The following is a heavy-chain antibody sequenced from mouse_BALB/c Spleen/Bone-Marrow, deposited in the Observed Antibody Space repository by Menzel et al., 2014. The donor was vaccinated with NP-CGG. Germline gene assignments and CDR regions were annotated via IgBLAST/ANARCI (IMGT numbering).Heavy chain of an antibody. J-gene: IGHJ4*01. V-gene: IGHV5-17*02. CDR3: ARKGAMITHYYAMDY. D-gene: IGHD2-4*01. CDR1: GSTFSSFG. Sequence: EVNVVESGGGLVQPGVSRKLSCAASGSTFSSFGLHWVRQAPEKGLEWVAYISNGSSPIYYADTVKGRFTISRDNPKNTLFLQMTSLRSEDTAMYYCARKGAMITHYYAMDYWGQGTSVTVSS. CDR2: ISNGSSPI.